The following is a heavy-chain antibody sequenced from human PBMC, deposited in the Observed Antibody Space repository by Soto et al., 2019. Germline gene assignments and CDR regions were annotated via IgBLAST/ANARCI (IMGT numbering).Heavy chain of an antibody. D-gene: IGHD3-9*01. CDR2: IYYSGST. CDR3: VRRLTYYDILTGYAWFDP. J-gene: IGHJ5*02. V-gene: IGHV4-31*03. Sequence: QVQLQESGPGLVKPSQTLSLTCTVSGGSISSGGYYWSWIRQHPGKGLEWIGYIYYSGSTYYNPSPKSRVTIAVDTSKNQFSLKLSSVTAADTAVYYCVRRLTYYDILTGYAWFDPWGQGTLVTVSS. CDR1: GGSISSGGYY.